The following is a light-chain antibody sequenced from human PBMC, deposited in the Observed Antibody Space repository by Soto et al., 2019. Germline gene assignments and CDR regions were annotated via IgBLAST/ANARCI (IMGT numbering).Light chain of an antibody. Sequence: IVMTQSPDSLAVSLGEXATINCKSSQSLLYTSNNKNYLAWFQQKPGQPPRLLIYWASTRESGVPDRFSGSGSGTDFTLTISSLQSEDVAVYYCQQYYSNPELTFGGGTKVDIK. CDR3: QQYYSNPELT. V-gene: IGKV4-1*01. CDR2: WAS. J-gene: IGKJ4*01. CDR1: QSLLYTSNNKNY.